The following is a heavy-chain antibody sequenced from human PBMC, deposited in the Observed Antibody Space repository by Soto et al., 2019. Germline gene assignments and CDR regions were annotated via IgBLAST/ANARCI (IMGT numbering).Heavy chain of an antibody. D-gene: IGHD3-22*01. CDR1: GFTFSSYA. Sequence: GGSLRLSCAASGFTFSSYAMHWVRQAPGKGLEWVAVISYDGSNKYYADSVKGRFTISRDNSKNTLYLQMNSLRAEDTAVYYCARRYYDSSGYPTPFDYWGQGT. J-gene: IGHJ4*02. CDR3: ARRYYDSSGYPTPFDY. CDR2: ISYDGSNK. V-gene: IGHV3-30-3*01.